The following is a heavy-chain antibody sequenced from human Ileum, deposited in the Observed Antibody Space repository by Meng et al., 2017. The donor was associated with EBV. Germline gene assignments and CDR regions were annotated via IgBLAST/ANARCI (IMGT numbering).Heavy chain of an antibody. V-gene: IGHV1-3*01. Sequence: VRVGESGAEGKKPGASVKVSCNAFGYTFINYAIHWVRQAPGQGLEWMGWINAGNGNTKFSQTFQGRVSIRRDTSASTVYMELSSLRSEDTAVYYCARDLRYGLKLLPYYSDPWGQGTLVTVSS. CDR2: INAGNGNT. CDR3: ARDLRYGLKLLPYYSDP. J-gene: IGHJ5*02. CDR1: GYTFINYA. D-gene: IGHD2/OR15-2a*01.